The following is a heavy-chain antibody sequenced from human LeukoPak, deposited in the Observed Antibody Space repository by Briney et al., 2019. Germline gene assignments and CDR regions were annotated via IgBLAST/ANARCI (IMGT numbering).Heavy chain of an antibody. D-gene: IGHD3-22*01. V-gene: IGHV3-30*03. Sequence: GGSLRLSCAASGFTFSSYGMHWVRQAPGKGLEWVAVISYDGSNKYYADSVKGRFTISRDNSKNTLYLQMNSLRAEDTAVYYCARSLITMIVVATPDDAFDIWGQGTMVTVSS. CDR1: GFTFSSYG. CDR3: ARSLITMIVVATPDDAFDI. CDR2: ISYDGSNK. J-gene: IGHJ3*02.